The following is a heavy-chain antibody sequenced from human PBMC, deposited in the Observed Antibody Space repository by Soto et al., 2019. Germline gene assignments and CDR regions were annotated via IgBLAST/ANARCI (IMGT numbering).Heavy chain of an antibody. Sequence: QVPLVQSGAEVKKPGASVKVSCKVSGYTLTELSMHWVRQAPGKGLEWMGGFDPEDGETIYAQKFQGRVTMTEDTSTDTAYMELSSLRSEDTAVYYCATEGIGYCSGGSCYSGRYYGMDVWGQGTTVTVSS. CDR2: FDPEDGET. V-gene: IGHV1-24*01. D-gene: IGHD2-15*01. J-gene: IGHJ6*02. CDR1: GYTLTELS. CDR3: ATEGIGYCSGGSCYSGRYYGMDV.